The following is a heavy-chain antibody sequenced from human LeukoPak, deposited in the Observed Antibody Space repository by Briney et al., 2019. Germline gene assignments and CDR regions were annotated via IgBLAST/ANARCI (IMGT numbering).Heavy chain of an antibody. V-gene: IGHV4-31*03. CDR2: IYHSGST. J-gene: IGHJ5*02. CDR3: ARSPSYDFWSGYYRRYNWFDP. Sequence: PSETLSLTCTVSGGSISSGGYYWSWIRQHSGKGVEWIGYIYHSGSTYYNPSLKSRVTISVDTSKNQFSLKLSSVTAADTAVYYCARSPSYDFWSGYYRRYNWFDPWGQGTLVTVSS. D-gene: IGHD3-3*01. CDR1: GGSISSGGYY.